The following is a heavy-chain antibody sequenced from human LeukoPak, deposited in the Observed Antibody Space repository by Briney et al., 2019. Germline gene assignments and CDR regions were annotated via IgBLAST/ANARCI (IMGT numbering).Heavy chain of an antibody. CDR2: ISSSSYI. V-gene: IGHV3-21*04. D-gene: IGHD2-15*01. Sequence: PGGSLRLSCAASGFTFSSYSMNWVRQAPGKGLEWVSCISSSSYIYYADSVKGRFTISRDNAKNSLYLQMNSLRAEDTALYYCARDVAATSSYYYYYYMDVWGKGTTVAVSS. CDR3: ARDVAATSSYYYYYYMDV. J-gene: IGHJ6*03. CDR1: GFTFSSYS.